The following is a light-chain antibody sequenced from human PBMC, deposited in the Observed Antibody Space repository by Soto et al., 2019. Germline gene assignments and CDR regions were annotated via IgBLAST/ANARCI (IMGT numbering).Light chain of an antibody. J-gene: IGLJ1*01. CDR3: AAWDDSLNAYV. CDR1: SSNIGSNT. CDR2: SNN. Sequence: QSVLAQPPSASGTPGQRVTSSCSGSSSNIGSNTVNWYQQLPGTAPKLLIYSNNQRPSGVPDRFSGSKSGTSASLAISRLQSEDEADYYCAAWDDSLNAYVFGT. V-gene: IGLV1-44*01.